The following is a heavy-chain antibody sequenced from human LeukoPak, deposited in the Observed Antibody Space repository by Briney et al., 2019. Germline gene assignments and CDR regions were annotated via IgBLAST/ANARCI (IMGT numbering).Heavy chain of an antibody. J-gene: IGHJ2*01. Sequence: RGSLRLSCAASGSTVSSNYMSWVRQAPGKGLEWVSVIYSGGSTYYADSVKGRFTISRDNSKNTLYLQMNSLRAEDTAVYYCAREWIQLSEGYFDLWGRGTLVTVSS. CDR1: GSTVSSNY. D-gene: IGHD5-18*01. V-gene: IGHV3-53*01. CDR2: IYSGGST. CDR3: AREWIQLSEGYFDL.